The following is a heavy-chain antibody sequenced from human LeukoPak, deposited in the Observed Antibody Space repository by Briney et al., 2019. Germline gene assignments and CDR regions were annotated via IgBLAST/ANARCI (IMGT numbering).Heavy chain of an antibody. CDR2: ISGSGSNT. V-gene: IGHV3-11*06. J-gene: IGHJ4*02. Sequence: GGSLRLSCAASGFTFSDYYMTWIRQAPGKGLEWLSYISGSGSNTNYADSVKGRFTTSRDNAKNSLYLQMNSLRAEDTAVYYCARVRSIAAAGTPDYWGQGTLVTVSS. CDR3: ARVRSIAAAGTPDY. D-gene: IGHD6-13*01. CDR1: GFTFSDYY.